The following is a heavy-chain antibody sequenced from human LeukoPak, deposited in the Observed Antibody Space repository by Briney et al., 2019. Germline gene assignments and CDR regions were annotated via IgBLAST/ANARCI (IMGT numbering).Heavy chain of an antibody. CDR1: GYSFTSYW. J-gene: IGHJ4*02. Sequence: GESLKISCKGSGYSFTSYWIGWVRQMPGKGLEWMGIIYPGVSDTRYSPSFQGQVTISADKYISTAYLQWSSLKASDTAMYYCASSSDYYGSGSYDYWGQGTLVTVAS. D-gene: IGHD3-10*01. CDR3: ASSSDYYGSGSYDY. CDR2: IYPGVSDT. V-gene: IGHV5-51*01.